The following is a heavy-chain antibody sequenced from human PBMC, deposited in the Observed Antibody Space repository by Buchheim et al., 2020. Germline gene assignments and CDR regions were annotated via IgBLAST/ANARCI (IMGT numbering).Heavy chain of an antibody. CDR3: ARDLNWGSGY. D-gene: IGHD7-27*01. CDR2: INIDSSII. V-gene: IGHV3-48*02. CDR1: GFTYTDYS. Sequence: EVQLVQSGGGLVQPGGSLRLSCAASGFTYTDYSMNWVRQAPGRGLEWVSYINIDSSIIAYADSVKGRFSISRDNAENSLYLQMNSLRDDDTAVYYCARDLNWGSGYWGRG. J-gene: IGHJ4*02.